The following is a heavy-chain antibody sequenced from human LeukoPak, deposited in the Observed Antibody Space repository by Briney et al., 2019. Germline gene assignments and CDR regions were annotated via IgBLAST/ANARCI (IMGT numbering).Heavy chain of an antibody. D-gene: IGHD3-22*01. CDR2: ISGDGGWT. Sequence: GGSLRLSCAASGFTLYDYAMHWVRQAPGKGLLWVSLISGDGGWTYSADSLKGRFTISRDNSKNSLYLQMNSLTTEDTALYYCAKDGGGGYSSTYFFDNWGQGTLVTVSS. CDR1: GFTLYDYA. V-gene: IGHV3-43*02. J-gene: IGHJ4*02. CDR3: AKDGGGGYSSTYFFDN.